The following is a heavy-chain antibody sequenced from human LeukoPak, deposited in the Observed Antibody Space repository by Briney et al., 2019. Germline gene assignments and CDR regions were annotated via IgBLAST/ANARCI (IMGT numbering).Heavy chain of an antibody. V-gene: IGHV4-4*09. J-gene: IGHJ3*02. Sequence: SETLSLTCTVSGGSLSDYYWTWIRQSPGKGLEFIGYIYASGATTYNPSLTSRLTISVNTSRNQFSLKLTSVTAADTAVYYCARHPPNDFWISYGSFDIWGQGTLVTVSS. D-gene: IGHD3-3*01. CDR3: ARHPPNDFWISYGSFDI. CDR2: IYASGAT. CDR1: GGSLSDYY.